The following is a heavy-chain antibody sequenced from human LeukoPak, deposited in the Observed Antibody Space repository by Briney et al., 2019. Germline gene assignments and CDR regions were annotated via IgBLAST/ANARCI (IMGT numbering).Heavy chain of an antibody. CDR2: IYITGST. V-gene: IGHV4-61*02. J-gene: IGHJ4*02. Sequence: SQTLSLTCTVSGDSVSSSSYYWTWIRQSAGKGLEWTGRIYITGSTNYNPSLKSRVTISVDTSKNQFSLRLSSVTAADTAVYYCARDSPTTGVDYWGQGTLVTVSS. D-gene: IGHD1-26*01. CDR1: GDSVSSSSYY. CDR3: ARDSPTTGVDY.